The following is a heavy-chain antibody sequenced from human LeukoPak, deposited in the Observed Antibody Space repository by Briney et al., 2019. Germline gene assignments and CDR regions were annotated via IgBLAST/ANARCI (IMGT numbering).Heavy chain of an antibody. CDR1: GFTFSGSA. V-gene: IGHV3-73*01. CDR3: TRPEYSSSSVWFDP. J-gene: IGHJ5*02. D-gene: IGHD6-6*01. CDR2: IRSKANSYAT. Sequence: GGSLRLSCAASGFTFSGSAMHWVRQASGKGLEWVGRIRSKANSYATAYAASVKGRFTISRDDSKNAAYLQMNSLKTEDTAVYYCTRPEYSSSSVWFDPWGQGTLVTVSS.